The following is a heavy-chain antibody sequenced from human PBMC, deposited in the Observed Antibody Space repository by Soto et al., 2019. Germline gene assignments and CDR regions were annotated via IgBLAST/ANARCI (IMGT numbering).Heavy chain of an antibody. CDR3: AKDCYITMIRVLNLGPGAFDL. Sequence: EVQLLESGGGVVQPGGSLRLSCAASGFTFSNYAMSWVRQAPGKGLEWVSAITGSGGNTYYPDDVKGLFTISGDNSKNTLKRHMNSVEAEVSDLDYCAKDCYITMIRVLNLGPGAFDLWGQGTMVTVSS. V-gene: IGHV3-23*01. J-gene: IGHJ3*01. CDR1: GFTFSNYA. CDR2: ITGSGGNT. D-gene: IGHD3-10*01.